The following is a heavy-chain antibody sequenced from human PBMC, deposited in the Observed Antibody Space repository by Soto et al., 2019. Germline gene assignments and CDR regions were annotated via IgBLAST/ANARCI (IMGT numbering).Heavy chain of an antibody. CDR3: AREVAGYSSSWYVFGSGYFDY. Sequence: PGGSMRLSCAASGFTFSSYAMDGSLQAPGKGLEWVAVISYDGSNKYYAHSVKARFTISRDNSKNTLYLQMNSLRAEDTAVYYCAREVAGYSSSWYVFGSGYFDYWGQGTLVTVSS. J-gene: IGHJ4*02. V-gene: IGHV3-30-3*01. D-gene: IGHD6-13*01. CDR1: GFTFSSYA. CDR2: ISYDGSNK.